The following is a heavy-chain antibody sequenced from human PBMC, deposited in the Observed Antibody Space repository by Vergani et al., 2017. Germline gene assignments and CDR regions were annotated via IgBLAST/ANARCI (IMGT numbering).Heavy chain of an antibody. CDR3: ARVGDRYCSGGSCYSGDDFDY. CDR2: ISTYNGNT. Sequence: QVQLVQSGAEVKKPGASVQVSCKASGYTFTSYGISWVRQAPGKGLEWMGWISTYNGNTNYAQKLQGRVTMTTDTSTSTAYMELRSLRSDDTAVYYCARVGDRYCSGGSCYSGDDFDYWGQGTLVTVSS. J-gene: IGHJ4*02. V-gene: IGHV1-18*01. CDR1: GYTFTSYG. D-gene: IGHD2-15*01.